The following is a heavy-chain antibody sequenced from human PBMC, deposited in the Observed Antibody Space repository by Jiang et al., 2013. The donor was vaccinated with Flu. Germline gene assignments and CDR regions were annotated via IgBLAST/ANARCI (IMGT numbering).Heavy chain of an antibody. CDR3: ARYRLGVVGATITYRFDY. D-gene: IGHD5-24*01. J-gene: IGHJ4*02. V-gene: IGHV4-59*08. CDR1: GGSISSYY. CDR2: IYYSGST. Sequence: PGLVKPSETLSLTCTVSGGSISSYYWSWIRQPPGKGLEWIGYIYYSGSTNYNPSLKSRVTISVDTSKNQFSLKLSSVTAADTAVYYCARYRLGVVGATITYRFDYWGQGTLVTVSS.